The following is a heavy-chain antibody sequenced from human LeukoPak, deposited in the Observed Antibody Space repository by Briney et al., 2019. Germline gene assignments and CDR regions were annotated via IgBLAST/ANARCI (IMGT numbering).Heavy chain of an antibody. CDR1: GFTFSSYS. V-gene: IGHV3-48*04. CDR3: ARAASSSDCYWLDP. CDR2: ISSSSSTI. Sequence: QPGGSLRLSCAASGFTFSSYSMNWVRQAPGKGLEWVSYISSSSSTIYYADSVKGRFTISRDNAKNSLYLQMNSLRAEDTAVYYCARAASSSDCYWLDPWGQGTLVTVSS. J-gene: IGHJ5*02. D-gene: IGHD6-6*01.